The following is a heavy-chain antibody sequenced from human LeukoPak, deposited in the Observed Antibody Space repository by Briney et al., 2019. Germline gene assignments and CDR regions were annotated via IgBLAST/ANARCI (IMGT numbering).Heavy chain of an antibody. Sequence: SETLSLTCTVSGGSISSGDYSWSWIRQPPGKGLEWIGYIYYSGSTYYNPSLKSRVTISVDTSKNQFSLKLSSVTAADTAVYYCARDWGLRWYFDYWGQGTLVTVSS. CDR2: IYYSGST. J-gene: IGHJ4*02. D-gene: IGHD4-23*01. CDR1: GGSISSGDYS. V-gene: IGHV4-30-4*01. CDR3: ARDWGLRWYFDY.